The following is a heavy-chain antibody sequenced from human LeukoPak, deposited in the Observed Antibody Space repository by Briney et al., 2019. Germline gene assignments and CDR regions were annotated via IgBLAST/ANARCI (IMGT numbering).Heavy chain of an antibody. J-gene: IGHJ4*02. V-gene: IGHV3-23*01. CDR1: GITIESYG. CDR2: ISGRAGST. CDR3: GASNLLTGYFSLNY. D-gene: IGHD3-9*01. Sequence: GASLRLSCAASGITIESYGMHWVRQAPGKGLEWVSAISGRAGSTYYADSVKGRFTISRDNSKDTVYLQMNSLRAEDTAVYYCGASNLLTGYFSLNYWGQGTLVTVSS.